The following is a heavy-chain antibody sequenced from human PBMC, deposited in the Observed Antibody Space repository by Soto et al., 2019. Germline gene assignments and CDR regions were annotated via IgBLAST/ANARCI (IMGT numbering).Heavy chain of an antibody. CDR3: AGELDIHHGLGY. CDR2: TYYRSNWNF. J-gene: IGHJ4*02. CDR1: WGSVSSNSAT. D-gene: IGHD6-19*01. V-gene: IGHV6-1*01. Sequence: SQTLSLTCAISWGSVSSNSATWNWVRQSPSRGLEWLGRTYYRSNWNFDYALSVKSRITINPDTSKNQFSLQLNSLTPEDTAVYYCAGELDIHHGLGYWGPGTSVTVSS.